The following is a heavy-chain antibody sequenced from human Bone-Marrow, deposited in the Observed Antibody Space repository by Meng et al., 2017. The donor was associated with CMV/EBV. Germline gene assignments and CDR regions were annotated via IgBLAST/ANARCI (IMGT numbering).Heavy chain of an antibody. CDR3: ASSIVGAAGTFGY. Sequence: ASVKVSCKASGYTFTSYGISWVRQAPGQGLEWMGWVNPNSGGTNYAQKFQGRVTMTRDTSISTAYMELSRLRSDDTAVYYCASSIVGAAGTFGYWGQGTLVTVSS. J-gene: IGHJ4*02. D-gene: IGHD6-13*01. CDR1: GYTFTSYG. V-gene: IGHV1-2*02. CDR2: VNPNSGGT.